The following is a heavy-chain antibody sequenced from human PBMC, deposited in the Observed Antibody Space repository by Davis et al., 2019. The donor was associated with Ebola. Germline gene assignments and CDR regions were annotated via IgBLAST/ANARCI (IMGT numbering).Heavy chain of an antibody. CDR2: INHSGST. CDR3: ASPPGYYGMDV. Sequence: MPSETLSLTCAVYGGSFSGYYWSWIRQPPGKGLEWIGEINHSGSTNYNPSLKSRVTISVDTSKNQFSLKLSSVTAADTAVYYCASPPGYYGMDVWGQGTTVTVSS. CDR1: GGSFSGYY. V-gene: IGHV4-34*01. J-gene: IGHJ6*02.